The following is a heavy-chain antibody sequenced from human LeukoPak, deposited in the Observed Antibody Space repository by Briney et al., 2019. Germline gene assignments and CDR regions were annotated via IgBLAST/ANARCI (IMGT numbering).Heavy chain of an antibody. J-gene: IGHJ1*01. CDR2: IRSKPNGGTT. Sequence: GGSLRLSCTTSGFTFGDYPMSWVRQAPGKGLEWVTYIRSKPNGGTTEYAASVKGRFTMSRDDSKGIAYLQMNSLETEDTAVYYCIREGPGLFDHYFQHWGQGTLVTVSS. CDR1: GFTFGDYP. D-gene: IGHD3-10*02. CDR3: IREGPGLFDHYFQH. V-gene: IGHV3-49*04.